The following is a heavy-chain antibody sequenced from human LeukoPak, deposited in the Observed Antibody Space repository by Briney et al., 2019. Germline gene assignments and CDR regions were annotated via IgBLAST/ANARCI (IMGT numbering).Heavy chain of an antibody. CDR3: ASSRWFDP. J-gene: IGHJ5*02. Sequence: PSETLSLTCTVSGGSVSSGGYYWSWIRQPPGKGLEWIGYIYYSGSTNYNPSLKSRVTISVDTSKNQFSLKLSSVTAADTAVYYCASSRWFDPWGQGTLVTVSS. CDR2: IYYSGST. V-gene: IGHV4-61*08. CDR1: GGSVSSGGYY.